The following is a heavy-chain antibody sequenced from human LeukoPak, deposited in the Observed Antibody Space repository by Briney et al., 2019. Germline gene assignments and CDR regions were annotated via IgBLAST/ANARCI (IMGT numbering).Heavy chain of an antibody. Sequence: SETLSLTCAVYGGSFSGYSWSWIRQPPGKGLEWIGEINHSGSTNYNPSLKSRVTISVDTSKNQFSLKLSSVTAADTAVYYCARHGLVVVVAATRLEGWFDPWGQGTLVTVSS. CDR3: ARHGLVVVVAATRLEGWFDP. D-gene: IGHD2-15*01. J-gene: IGHJ5*02. CDR2: INHSGST. CDR1: GGSFSGYS. V-gene: IGHV4-34*01.